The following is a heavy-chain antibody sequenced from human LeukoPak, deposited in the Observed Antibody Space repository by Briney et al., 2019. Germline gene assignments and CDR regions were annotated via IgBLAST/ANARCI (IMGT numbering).Heavy chain of an antibody. V-gene: IGHV1-69*10. CDR3: ATGFPLPGYAFDI. Sequence: SVKVSCKASGGSFNNYAVTWVRQAPGQGLEWMGGFIPILDTTNYAPNFQGRVTMTEDTSTDTAYMELSSLRSEDTAVYYCATGFPLPGYAFDIWGQGTMVTVSS. D-gene: IGHD3-10*01. J-gene: IGHJ3*02. CDR2: FIPILDTT. CDR1: GGSFNNYA.